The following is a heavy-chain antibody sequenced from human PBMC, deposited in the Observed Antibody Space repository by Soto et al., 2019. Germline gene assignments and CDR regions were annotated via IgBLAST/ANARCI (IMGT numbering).Heavy chain of an antibody. CDR2: IYYSGST. J-gene: IGHJ6*02. CDR3: AREGSSGLDYGMDV. V-gene: IGHV4-31*03. CDR1: GGSISSGGYY. Sequence: QVQLQESGPGLVKPSQTLSLTCTVSGGSISSGGYYWSWIRQHPGKGLEWIGYIYYSGSTYYNPSLQSRVTREVDTSKRPFPLKLSPVTAADTAVNYCAREGSSGLDYGMDVWGQGTTVTVSS. D-gene: IGHD3-22*01.